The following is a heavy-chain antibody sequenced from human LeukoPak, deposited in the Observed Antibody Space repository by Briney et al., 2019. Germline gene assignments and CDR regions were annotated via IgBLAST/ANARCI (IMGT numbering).Heavy chain of an antibody. CDR2: IIPILGIA. CDR3: ARDTRGWYDY. Sequence: SVKVSCKASGGTFSSYATSWVRQAPGQGLEWMGRIIPILGIANYAQKFQGRVTITADKSTSTAYMELSSLRSEDTAVYYCARDTRGWYDYWGQGTLVTVSS. J-gene: IGHJ4*02. D-gene: IGHD6-19*01. V-gene: IGHV1-69*04. CDR1: GGTFSSYA.